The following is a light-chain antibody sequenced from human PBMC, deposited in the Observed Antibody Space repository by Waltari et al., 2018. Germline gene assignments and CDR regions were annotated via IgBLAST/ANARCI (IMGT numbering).Light chain of an antibody. CDR1: QSISSY. V-gene: IGKV1-39*01. CDR3: QQTYSTPLT. CDR2: SAS. Sequence: DIQMTQSPSSLSASVGDRVTITCRASQSISSYLNWYQQKPGKAPKLLIYSASTLESGVPSRFSGSGSGTYFTLTISSLQPEDFATYDCQQTYSTPLTFGGGTKVKIK. J-gene: IGKJ4*01.